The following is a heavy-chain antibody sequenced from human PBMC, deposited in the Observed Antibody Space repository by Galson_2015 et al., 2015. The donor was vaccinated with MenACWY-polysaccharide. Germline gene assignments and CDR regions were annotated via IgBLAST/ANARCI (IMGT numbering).Heavy chain of an antibody. V-gene: IGHV6-1*01. Sequence: CAISGDSVSSNSAAWNWIRQSPSRGLEWLGRTYYRSKWYNDYAVSVKSRITINPDTSKNQFSLQLNSVTPEDTAVYYCARSASRSSWSYWHFDLWGRGTLVTVSS. CDR3: ARSASRSSWSYWHFDL. CDR2: TYYRSKWYN. D-gene: IGHD6-13*01. CDR1: GDSVSSNSAA. J-gene: IGHJ2*01.